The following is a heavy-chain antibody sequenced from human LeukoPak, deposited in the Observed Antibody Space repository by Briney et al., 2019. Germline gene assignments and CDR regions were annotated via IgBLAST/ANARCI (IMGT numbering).Heavy chain of an antibody. CDR1: GFTFSSYS. J-gene: IGHJ6*02. V-gene: IGHV3-21*01. CDR2: ISSSSSYI. Sequence: GGSLRVSCAASGFTFSSYSMNWARQAPGKGLEWVSFISSSSSYIYYADSVKGRFTISRDNAKNSLYLQMNSLRAEDTAVYYCARDPGNYYVMDVWGQGTTVIVSS. D-gene: IGHD2/OR15-2a*01. CDR3: ARDPGNYYVMDV.